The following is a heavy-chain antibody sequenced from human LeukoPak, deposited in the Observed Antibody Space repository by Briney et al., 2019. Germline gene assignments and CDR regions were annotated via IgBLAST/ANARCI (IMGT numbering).Heavy chain of an antibody. CDR2: IYDSGST. D-gene: IGHD2-15*01. J-gene: IGHJ3*02. CDR1: GASIRSGDYY. Sequence: PSQTLSLTCTVSGASIRSGDYYWSWLRQPPGKGLEWIGYIYDSGSTYYNPSLKSRITISVDTSENRFSLKPSSVTATDTAVYYCARDCSGGSCYGAFDIWGQGTMVTVSS. V-gene: IGHV4-30-4*01. CDR3: ARDCSGGSCYGAFDI.